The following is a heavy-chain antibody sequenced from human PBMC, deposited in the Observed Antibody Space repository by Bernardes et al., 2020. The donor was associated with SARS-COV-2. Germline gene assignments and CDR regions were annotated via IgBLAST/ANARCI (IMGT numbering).Heavy chain of an antibody. CDR2: INQDGSEK. V-gene: IGHV3-7*04. Sequence: GGSLRLSCAASGFTFTSKLMTWVRQAPGKGLEWVANINQDGSEKYYVDSVKGRFTISRDNAKNSLYLQMNSLRVDDTAVYYCAMDSKPYGYYEGWGQGTRVTVSS. CDR3: AMDSKPYGYYEG. CDR1: GFTFTSKL. J-gene: IGHJ4*02. D-gene: IGHD4-17*01.